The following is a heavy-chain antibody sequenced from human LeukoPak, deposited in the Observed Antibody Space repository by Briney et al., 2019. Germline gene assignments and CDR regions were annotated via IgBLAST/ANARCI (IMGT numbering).Heavy chain of an antibody. CDR1: GFSLSTTGVG. D-gene: IGHD3-3*01. Sequence: SGPTLVKPTQTLTLTCGFSGFSLSTTGVGVTWIRQPPGKALEWLAVIYWDDDKRYSPSLRSRLTITKDTSKNQVVLTMTNVDPVDTATYYCAHSRYFPLVASPLENWGQGTLVTVSS. V-gene: IGHV2-5*02. CDR2: IYWDDDK. J-gene: IGHJ4*02. CDR3: AHSRYFPLVASPLEN.